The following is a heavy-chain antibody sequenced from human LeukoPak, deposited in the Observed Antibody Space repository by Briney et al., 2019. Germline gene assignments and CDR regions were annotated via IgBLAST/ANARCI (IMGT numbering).Heavy chain of an antibody. D-gene: IGHD3-9*01. V-gene: IGHV1-69*05. CDR3: ARLVSTKYYFDY. CDR1: GGTFSSYA. J-gene: IGHJ4*02. Sequence: SVKVSCKASGGTFSSYAISWVRQAPGQGLEWMGGIIPIFGTANYAQKFQGRVTITTDGSTSTAYMELSSLRSEDTAVYYCARLVSTKYYFDYWGQGTLVTVSS. CDR2: IIPIFGTA.